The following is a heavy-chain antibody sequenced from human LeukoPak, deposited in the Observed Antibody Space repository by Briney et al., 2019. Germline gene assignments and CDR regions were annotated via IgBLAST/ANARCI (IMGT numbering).Heavy chain of an antibody. CDR2: ISYDGSNK. V-gene: IGHV3-30-3*01. D-gene: IGHD3-10*01. Sequence: GGSLRLSCAASGFTFSSYAMHWVRQAPGKGLEWVAVISYDGSNKYYADSVKGRFTISRDNSKNTLYLQMNSLRAEDTAVYYCAREYGSGSLDLDYWGQGTLVTVSS. J-gene: IGHJ4*02. CDR1: GFTFSSYA. CDR3: AREYGSGSLDLDY.